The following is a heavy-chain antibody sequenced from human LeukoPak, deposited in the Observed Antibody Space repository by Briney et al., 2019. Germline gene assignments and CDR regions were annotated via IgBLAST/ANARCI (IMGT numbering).Heavy chain of an antibody. CDR2: IFYSGST. CDR3: ARGLMGAGIRFDP. V-gene: IGHV4-39*07. D-gene: IGHD1-26*01. J-gene: IGHJ5*02. Sequence: SETLSLTCTVSGGSISTSNYYWGWIRQPPGKGLEWIGNIFYSGSTYYSPSLKSRVTISVDTSKNQFSLKLSSVTAADTAVYYCARGLMGAGIRFDPWGQGTLVTVSS. CDR1: GGSISTSNYY.